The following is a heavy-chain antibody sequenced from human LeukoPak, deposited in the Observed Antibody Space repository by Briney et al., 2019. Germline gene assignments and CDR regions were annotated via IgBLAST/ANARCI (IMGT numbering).Heavy chain of an antibody. D-gene: IGHD3-10*01. V-gene: IGHV3-48*01. J-gene: IGHJ3*02. CDR3: ARPGITAFDI. CDR2: ISSSGSIT. Sequence: GGSLRLSCVASGFTLSSHNINWVRQAPGKGLEWVSHISSSGSITYYGDSVKGRITISRDNAKHSVSLYMNSLRAEDSAVYYCARPGITAFDIWGRGTMVTVSS. CDR1: GFTLSSHN.